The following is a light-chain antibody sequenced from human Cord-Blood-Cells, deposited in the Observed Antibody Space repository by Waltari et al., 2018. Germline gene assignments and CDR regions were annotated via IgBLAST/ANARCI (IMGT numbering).Light chain of an antibody. V-gene: IGKV1-39*01. CDR2: AAS. J-gene: IGKJ5*01. CDR3: QQSYSTPIT. CDR1: QIMSSY. Sequence: DIQMTQSPSSLSASVGDRVTITCRASQIMSSYLNWYQQKPGKAPKLLIYAASSLQSGVPSRFSGSGSGTDFTLTISSLQPEDFATYYCQQSYSTPITFGQGTRLEIK.